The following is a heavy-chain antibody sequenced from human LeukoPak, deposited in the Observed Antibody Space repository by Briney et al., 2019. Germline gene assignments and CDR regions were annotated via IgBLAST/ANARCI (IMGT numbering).Heavy chain of an antibody. D-gene: IGHD3-3*01. J-gene: IGHJ5*02. V-gene: IGHV4-34*01. CDR1: GGSFSGYY. CDR3: ARVTGPYDFWSGFDP. CDR2: INHSRST. Sequence: SETLSLTCAVYGGSFSGYYWSWIRQPPGKGLEWIGEINHSRSTNYNPSLKSRVTISVDTSKNQFSLKLSSVTAADTAVYYCARVTGPYDFWSGFDPWGQGTLVTVSS.